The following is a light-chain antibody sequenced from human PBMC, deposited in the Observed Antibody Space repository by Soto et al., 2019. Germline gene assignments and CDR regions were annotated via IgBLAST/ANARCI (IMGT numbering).Light chain of an antibody. CDR3: AAWDDSLSGLNWV. CDR2: RNN. Sequence: QAVVTQPPSASGTPGQRVAISCSGSSSNIGSKFVFWYQQLPGAAPKLLIYRNNQRPSGVPDRFSGSKSGTSASLAISGLRSEDEADYYCAAWDDSLSGLNWVFGGGTQLTVL. CDR1: SSNIGSKF. J-gene: IGLJ3*02. V-gene: IGLV1-47*01.